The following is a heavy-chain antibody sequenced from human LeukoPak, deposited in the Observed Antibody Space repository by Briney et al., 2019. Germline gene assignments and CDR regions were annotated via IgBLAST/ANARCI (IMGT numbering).Heavy chain of an antibody. J-gene: IGHJ4*02. CDR3: AREKLRTVCYYDSSGHLDY. CDR1: GGTFSSYA. D-gene: IGHD3-22*01. V-gene: IGHV1-69*13. Sequence: GASVKVSCKASGGTFSSYAISWVRQAPGQGLEWMGGIIPIFGTANYAQKFQGRVTITADESTSTAYMELSSLRSEDTAVYYCAREKLRTVCYYDSSGHLDYWGQGTLVTVSS. CDR2: IIPIFGTA.